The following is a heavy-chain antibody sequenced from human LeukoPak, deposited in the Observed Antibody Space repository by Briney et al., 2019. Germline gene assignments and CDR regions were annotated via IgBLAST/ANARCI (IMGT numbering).Heavy chain of an antibody. V-gene: IGHV4-34*01. Sequence: SETLSLTCAVYGGFFSGYYWSWIRQPPGKGLEWIGEINHSGSTNYNPSLKSRVTISVDTSKNQFSLKLSSVTAADTAVYYCASRELIGYCSSTSCRNDNYFDYWGQGTLVTVSS. CDR1: GGFFSGYY. D-gene: IGHD2-2*01. CDR2: INHSGST. J-gene: IGHJ4*02. CDR3: ASRELIGYCSSTSCRNDNYFDY.